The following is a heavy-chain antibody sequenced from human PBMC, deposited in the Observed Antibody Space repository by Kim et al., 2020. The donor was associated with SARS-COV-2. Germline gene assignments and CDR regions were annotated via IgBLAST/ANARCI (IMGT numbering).Heavy chain of an antibody. Sequence: YAQKLHGRVTMTTDTSTSTAYMELRSLRSDDTAVYYCARESEVGDTASDYWGQGTLVTVSS. D-gene: IGHD5-18*01. V-gene: IGHV1-18*01. CDR3: ARESEVGDTASDY. J-gene: IGHJ4*02.